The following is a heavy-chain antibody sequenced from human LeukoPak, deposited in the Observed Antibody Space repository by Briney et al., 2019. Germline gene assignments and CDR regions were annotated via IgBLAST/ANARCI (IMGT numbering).Heavy chain of an antibody. CDR3: AKADATIGGAFDT. D-gene: IGHD3-16*01. J-gene: IGHJ3*02. CDR2: ISGGGDNT. Sequence: GGSLRLSCGASGFTFSNYAMSWVRQAPGKGLEWVSSISGGGDNTDYADSVKGRCTISRDNPRSTLYLEMKSLRAEDTAVYYCAKADATIGGAFDTWGQGTMVIVSS. CDR1: GFTFSNYA. V-gene: IGHV3-23*01.